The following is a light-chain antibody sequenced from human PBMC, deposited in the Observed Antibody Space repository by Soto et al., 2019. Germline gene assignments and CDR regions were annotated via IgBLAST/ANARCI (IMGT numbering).Light chain of an antibody. CDR1: SNDIATSNF. J-gene: IGLJ1*01. CDR3: NSRSTRTSFA. V-gene: IGLV2-14*04. CDR2: DVT. Sequence: TSNDIATSNFVSWYQQHPGNASKLLSYDVTNRPSGVSERFAGSESGSTASLTISGLLSEDEAEYYCNSRSTRTSFAVGTVTEGTVL.